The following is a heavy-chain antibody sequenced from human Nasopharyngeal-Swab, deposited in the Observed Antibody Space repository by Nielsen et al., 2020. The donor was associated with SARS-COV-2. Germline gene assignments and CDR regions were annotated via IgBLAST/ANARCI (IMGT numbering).Heavy chain of an antibody. V-gene: IGHV1-69*13. CDR1: GGTFSSYA. CDR2: IIPIFGTA. J-gene: IGHJ3*02. D-gene: IGHD2-15*01. Sequence: SVKVSCKASGGTFSSYAISWVRQAPGQGLEWMGGIIPIFGTANYAQKLQGRVTITADESTSTAYMELSSLRSEDTAVYYCARESVVVAAYNAFDIWGQGTMVTVSS. CDR3: ARESVVVAAYNAFDI.